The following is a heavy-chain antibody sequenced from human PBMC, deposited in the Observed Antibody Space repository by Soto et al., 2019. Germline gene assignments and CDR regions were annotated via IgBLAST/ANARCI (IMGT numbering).Heavy chain of an antibody. V-gene: IGHV4-31*03. J-gene: IGHJ4*02. CDR3: ARTGGDSSSSVNSDY. D-gene: IGHD6-6*01. CDR2: IYYSGST. Sequence: SETLSLTCTVSGGSISSGGYYWSWIRQHPGKGLEWIGYIYYSGSTYYNPPLKSRVTISVDTSKNQSSLKLSSVTAADTAVYYCARTGGDSSSSVNSDYWGQRTPVTVSS. CDR1: GGSISSGGYY.